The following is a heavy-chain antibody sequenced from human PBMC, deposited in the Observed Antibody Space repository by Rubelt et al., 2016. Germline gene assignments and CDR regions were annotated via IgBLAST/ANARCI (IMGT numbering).Heavy chain of an antibody. D-gene: IGHD2-15*01. CDR3: ARDVGSPGHDWYFDL. J-gene: IGHJ2*01. V-gene: IGHV3-74*01. CDR2: IKSDGIQT. CDR1: GFTFTNYY. Sequence: VQLVESGGGLVQPGGSLRLSCAASGFTFTNYYMHWVRQAPGKGLVWVSRIKSDGIQTSYADFWKGRLTITRDNAKNMLYLQMDSLRAEDMAVYYCARDVGSPGHDWYFDLWGRGTLVTVSS.